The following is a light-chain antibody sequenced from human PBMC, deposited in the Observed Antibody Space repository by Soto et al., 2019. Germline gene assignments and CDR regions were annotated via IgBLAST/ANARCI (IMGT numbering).Light chain of an antibody. CDR3: QQYHNWPPLT. V-gene: IGKV3-15*01. CDR2: SAT. J-gene: IGKJ4*01. CDR1: QSIDDN. Sequence: EIVMTQSPATLSVSPGERVTLSCRASQSIDDNVAWYQQKTGQAPRLLMYSATTRATGIPARFSGSGSGTEFTLTISSLQSEDFAVYYCQQYHNWPPLTFGGGTKVDIK.